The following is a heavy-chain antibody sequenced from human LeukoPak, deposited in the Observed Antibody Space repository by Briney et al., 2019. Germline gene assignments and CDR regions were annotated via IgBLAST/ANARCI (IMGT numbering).Heavy chain of an antibody. D-gene: IGHD2-21*01. Sequence: PSETLSLTCTVSGGSISSYYWSWIRQPPGKGLVCIGYIYYSGSTNYNPSLKSRVTISVDTSKNQFSLKLSSVTAADTAVYYCARRKGGDCFDYWGQGTLVTVSS. CDR2: IYYSGST. CDR3: ARRKGGDCFDY. V-gene: IGHV4-59*01. CDR1: GGSISSYY. J-gene: IGHJ4*02.